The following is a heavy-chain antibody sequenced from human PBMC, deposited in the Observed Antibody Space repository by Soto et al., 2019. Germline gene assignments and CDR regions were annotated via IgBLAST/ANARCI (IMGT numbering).Heavy chain of an antibody. CDR2: IYSGGTT. CDR3: AWRTYG. J-gene: IGHJ3*01. Sequence: EVQLVESGGGLVQPGGSLRLSCAASGFDVSSNYMSWVRQAPGKGLEWVSLIYSGGTTYYADSVKGRFTISRHSSKNTLYLQMDSLRVEYTAVYYCAWRTYGWGQGTIVTVSA. V-gene: IGHV3-53*04. CDR1: GFDVSSNY. D-gene: IGHD4-17*01.